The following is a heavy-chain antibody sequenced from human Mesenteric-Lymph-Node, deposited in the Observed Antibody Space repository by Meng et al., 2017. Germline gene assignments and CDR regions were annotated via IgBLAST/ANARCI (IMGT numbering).Heavy chain of an antibody. CDR2: IIPIFGTA. CDR1: GGTFSSYA. J-gene: IGHJ5*02. V-gene: IGHV1-69*13. D-gene: IGHD2-21*02. Sequence: SVKVSCKASGGTFSSYAISWVRQVPGQGLEWMGGIIPIFGTANYAQKFQGRVTITADESTSTAYMELSSLRSEDTAVYYCARYTCGGDCLHLNWFDPWGQGTLVTVSS. CDR3: ARYTCGGDCLHLNWFDP.